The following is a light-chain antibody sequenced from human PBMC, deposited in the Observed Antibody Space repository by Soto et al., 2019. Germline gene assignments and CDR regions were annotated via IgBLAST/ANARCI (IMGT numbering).Light chain of an antibody. CDR1: SYNIGSNY. CDR2: RNS. Sequence: QSVLTQPPSASGTPGQRVTISCTGSSYNIGSNYVYWYQQLPGTVPQLLIYRNSERPSGVPDRFSGSKSGTSASLAISGLRSEHEAEYYCEACDDSLSGVVFGGGTKLTVL. CDR3: EACDDSLSGVV. J-gene: IGLJ2*01. V-gene: IGLV1-47*01.